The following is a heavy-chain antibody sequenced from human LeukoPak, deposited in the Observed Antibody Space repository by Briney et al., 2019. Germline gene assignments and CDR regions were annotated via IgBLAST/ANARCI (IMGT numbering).Heavy chain of an antibody. CDR3: ARGASY. Sequence: GGSLRLSCAVSGFTFSTYWMNWVRQAPGKGPEWVANIRPDGSEKFYVDSVKGRFTVSRDNAKNLLYLQMNSLRAEDTALYYCARGASYWGQGTLVTVSS. J-gene: IGHJ4*02. CDR2: IRPDGSEK. V-gene: IGHV3-7*04. CDR1: GFTFSTYW.